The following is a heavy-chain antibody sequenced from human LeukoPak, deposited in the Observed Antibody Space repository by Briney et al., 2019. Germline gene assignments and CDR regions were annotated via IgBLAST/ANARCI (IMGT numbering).Heavy chain of an antibody. CDR1: GFILSTSE. D-gene: IGHD4-17*01. Sequence: GGSLRLSCVASGFILSTSEMNWVRQAPGKGLEGVSYISSSGSTIYYADSVKGRFTIARDNAKNSLYLQMNSLRAEDTAVYYCARDSPGVTTNYWGQGTLVTVSS. CDR3: ARDSPGVTTNY. J-gene: IGHJ4*02. V-gene: IGHV3-48*03. CDR2: ISSSGSTI.